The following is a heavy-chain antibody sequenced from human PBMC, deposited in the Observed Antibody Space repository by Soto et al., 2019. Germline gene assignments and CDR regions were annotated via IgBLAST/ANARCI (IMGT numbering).Heavy chain of an antibody. Sequence: GGSLRLSCSASGFTFSSYAMSWVRQAPGKGLEWVSAISGSGGSTYYADSVKGRFTISRDNSKNTLYLQMNSLRAEDTAVYYCAKDRGFYCSSTSCYNPERYYGMDVWGQGTTVTVS. J-gene: IGHJ6*02. CDR1: GFTFSSYA. CDR3: AKDRGFYCSSTSCYNPERYYGMDV. CDR2: ISGSGGST. V-gene: IGHV3-23*01. D-gene: IGHD2-2*02.